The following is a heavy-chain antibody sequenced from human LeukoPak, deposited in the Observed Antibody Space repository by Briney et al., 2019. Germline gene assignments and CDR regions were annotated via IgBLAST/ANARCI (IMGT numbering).Heavy chain of an antibody. V-gene: IGHV4-30-4*08. CDR3: ASSTPSRAFDI. Sequence: SETLSLTCTVSGGSISSGDYYWRWLRQPPGKGGEWIGYIYYSGSTYYNPSLKSRVTISVDTSKNQFSLKLSSVTAANTAVYYCASSTPSRAFDIWGQGTMVTVSS. CDR2: IYYSGST. D-gene: IGHD2-2*01. CDR1: GGSISSGDYY. J-gene: IGHJ3*02.